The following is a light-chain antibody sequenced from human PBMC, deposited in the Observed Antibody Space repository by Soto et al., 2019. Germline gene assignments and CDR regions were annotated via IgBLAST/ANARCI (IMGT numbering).Light chain of an antibody. CDR2: KVS. CDR3: MQGTYWPT. J-gene: IGKJ5*01. V-gene: IGKV2-30*02. CDR1: QSLVHSDGNTY. Sequence: VVLTQSPLSLPVTLGQAASLSCRSSQSLVHSDGNTYLTWFQQRPGQSPRRLIYKVSNRDSGVPDRFSGSGSGTDFTLKISRVEAEDVGIYYCMQGTYWPTFGQGTRLEIK.